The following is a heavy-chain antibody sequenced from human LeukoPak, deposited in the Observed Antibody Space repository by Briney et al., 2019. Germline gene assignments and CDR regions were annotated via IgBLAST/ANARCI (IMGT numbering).Heavy chain of an antibody. CDR1: GFTFSSYG. D-gene: IGHD6-6*01. J-gene: IGHJ4*02. Sequence: GGSLRLSCAVSGFTFSSYGMSWVRQAPGKGLEWVLAISDSGSDTYYADSVKGRFTISKDNSKNTLYLRMNSLRADDTAVYYCAKRVPYSSSSVYFDYWGQGTLVTVSS. CDR3: AKRVPYSSSSVYFDY. CDR2: ISDSGSDT. V-gene: IGHV3-23*01.